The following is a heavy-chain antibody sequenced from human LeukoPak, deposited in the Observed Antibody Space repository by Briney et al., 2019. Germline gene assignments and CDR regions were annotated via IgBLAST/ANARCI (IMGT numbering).Heavy chain of an antibody. Sequence: PGGSLRLSCAASGFTFSDYSMNWVRQAPGKGLEDISYISSDRKTTSYADSVKGRFTISRDNAKNSLYLQMNSLRVEDTAVYYCAIPGSTSSSSLGSNPDYWGQGTLVTVSS. CDR2: ISSDRKTT. CDR1: GFTFSDYS. V-gene: IGHV3-48*01. CDR3: AIPGSTSSSSLGSNPDY. D-gene: IGHD6-6*01. J-gene: IGHJ4*02.